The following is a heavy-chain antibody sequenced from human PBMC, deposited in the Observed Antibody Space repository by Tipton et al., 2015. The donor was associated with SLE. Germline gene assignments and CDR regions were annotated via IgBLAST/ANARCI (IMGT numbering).Heavy chain of an antibody. Sequence: SLRLSCAAAGFTFDDYAMHWVRQAPGKGLEWVSGISWSSGSIGYADSVKGRFTISRDNAKNSLYLQMNSLRAEDTALYYCAKDKGTSWVNGLDIWGQGTMVTVSS. CDR3: AKDKGTSWVNGLDI. CDR2: ISWSSGSI. CDR1: GFTFDDYA. V-gene: IGHV3-9*01. J-gene: IGHJ3*02. D-gene: IGHD6-13*01.